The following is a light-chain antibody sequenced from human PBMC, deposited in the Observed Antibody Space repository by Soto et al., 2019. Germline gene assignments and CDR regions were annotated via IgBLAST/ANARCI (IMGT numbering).Light chain of an antibody. Sequence: EIVLTQSPGTLSLSPGERATLSCRASQSVSSTYLAWYQQKPGQAPRLLIYGASSRTTGIPDRFSGSGSGTAFTLTVSRLEPEDCAVYYCQQYGNSPLMYTFGQGTKLEIK. V-gene: IGKV3-20*01. CDR3: QQYGNSPLMYT. CDR1: QSVSSTY. CDR2: GAS. J-gene: IGKJ2*01.